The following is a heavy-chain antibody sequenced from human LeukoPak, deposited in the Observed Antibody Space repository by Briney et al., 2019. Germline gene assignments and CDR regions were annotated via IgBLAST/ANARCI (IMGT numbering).Heavy chain of an antibody. CDR3: AAEWFGESYLDY. CDR1: GYTFTSYA. V-gene: IGHV1-2*02. Sequence: GASVKVSCKASGYTFTSYAMNWVRQAPGQGLEWMGWINPNSGGTNYAQKFQGRVTMTRDTSISTAYMELSRLRSDDTAVYYCAAEWFGESYLDYWGQGTLVTVSS. D-gene: IGHD3-10*01. J-gene: IGHJ4*02. CDR2: INPNSGGT.